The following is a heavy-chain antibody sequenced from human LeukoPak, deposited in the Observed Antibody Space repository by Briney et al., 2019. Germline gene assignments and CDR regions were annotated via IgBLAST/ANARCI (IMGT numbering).Heavy chain of an antibody. CDR3: AKDAYYYGSGSYSY. CDR2: ISGSGGST. CDR1: GFTFSSYA. V-gene: IGHV3-23*01. Sequence: GGSLILSCAASGFTFSSYAMSWVRQAPGKGLEWVSAISGSGGSTYYADSVKGRFTISRDNSKNTLYLQMNSLRAEDTAVYYCAKDAYYYGSGSYSYWGQGTLVTVSS. J-gene: IGHJ4*02. D-gene: IGHD3-10*01.